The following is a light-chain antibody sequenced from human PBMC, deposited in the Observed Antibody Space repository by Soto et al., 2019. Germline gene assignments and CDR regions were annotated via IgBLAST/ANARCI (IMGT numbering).Light chain of an antibody. CDR2: DAS. CDR1: QSVSSY. V-gene: IGKV3-11*01. Sequence: EIVLTQSPATLSLSPGERATLSCRVSQSVSSYLAWYQQKPGQAPRLLIYDASNRATGIPARFSGSGSGTDFTLTISSLEPEDFAVYYCQQRRNWPPITFGQGTRLEIK. CDR3: QQRRNWPPIT. J-gene: IGKJ5*01.